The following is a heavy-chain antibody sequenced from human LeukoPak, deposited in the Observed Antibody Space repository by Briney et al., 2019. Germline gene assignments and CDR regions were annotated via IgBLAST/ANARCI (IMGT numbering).Heavy chain of an antibody. CDR2: ISGSGGST. Sequence: PGGSLRLSCAASGFTFSSYGMSWVRQAPGKGLEWVSAISGSGGSTYYADSVKGRFTISRDNSKNTLYLQMNSLRAEDTAVYYCAKDRDYVWGSYRPLYRHGAFDIWGQGTMVTVSS. J-gene: IGHJ3*02. V-gene: IGHV3-23*01. D-gene: IGHD3-16*02. CDR3: AKDRDYVWGSYRPLYRHGAFDI. CDR1: GFTFSSYG.